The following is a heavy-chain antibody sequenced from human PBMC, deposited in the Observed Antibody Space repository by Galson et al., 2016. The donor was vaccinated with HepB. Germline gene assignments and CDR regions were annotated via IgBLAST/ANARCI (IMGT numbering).Heavy chain of an antibody. J-gene: IGHJ6*04. D-gene: IGHD1-26*01. CDR3: VQGSTAPAV. CDR1: GFIFSNYW. Sequence: SLRLSCAASGFIFSNYWMGWVRQAPGKGLEVVSSISRSGDSTDYADSVKGRFTISRDNSKNTLSLQMNSLTADDTAIYYCVQGSTAPAVWGKGTTVTVSS. V-gene: IGHV3-23*01. CDR2: ISRSGDST.